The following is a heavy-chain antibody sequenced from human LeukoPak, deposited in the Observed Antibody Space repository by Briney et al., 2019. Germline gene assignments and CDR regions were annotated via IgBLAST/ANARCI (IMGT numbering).Heavy chain of an antibody. D-gene: IGHD6-6*01. CDR2: INPNGGTT. J-gene: IGHJ4*02. V-gene: IGHV1-46*01. Sequence: ASVKVSCKASGGTFSSYAISWVRQAPGQGLEWMGIINPNGGTTNYAQNFQGRVTLTRDPSTSTVHMDLSSLRSEDTAVYYCARGEYSSTWHPFDYWGQGTLVTVSS. CDR1: GGTFSSYA. CDR3: ARGEYSSTWHPFDY.